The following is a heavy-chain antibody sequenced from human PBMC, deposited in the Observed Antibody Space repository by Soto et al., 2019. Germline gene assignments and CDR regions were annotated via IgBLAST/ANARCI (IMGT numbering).Heavy chain of an antibody. CDR1: GYTFTGYY. V-gene: IGHV1-2*02. J-gene: IGHJ6*02. D-gene: IGHD1-26*01. CDR3: AKGGAIVAAGTRVYLYNAMDV. CDR2: INPNSGDT. Sequence: ASVKVSCKASGYTFTGYYVHWVRQAPGQGLEWMGWINPNSGDTYLAQRFQGRVTMNRDTSIGTAYMELRGLTSDDTAEYYCAKGGAIVAAGTRVYLYNAMDVWGQGTTVTVS.